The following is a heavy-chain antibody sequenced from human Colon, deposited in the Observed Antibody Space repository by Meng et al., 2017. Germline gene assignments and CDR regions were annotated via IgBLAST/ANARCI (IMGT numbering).Heavy chain of an antibody. CDR3: ARVNGDFDEAWFDP. J-gene: IGHJ5*02. D-gene: IGHD4-17*01. V-gene: IGHV4-61*03. CDR1: GASVSSDSHY. CDR2: IYYTGNT. Sequence: QVQLQEWGPVLVRPSETLSLTCTVSGASVSSDSHYWSWILQSPGKGLEWIGYIYYTGNTNYNPSLASRVSMSLDTSKNHFSLHLTSVTAADTAIYYCARVNGDFDEAWFDPWGQGTLVTVSS.